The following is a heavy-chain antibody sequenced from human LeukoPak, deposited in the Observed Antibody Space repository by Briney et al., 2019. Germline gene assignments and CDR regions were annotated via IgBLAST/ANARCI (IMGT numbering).Heavy chain of an antibody. CDR1: GFTFSNYA. J-gene: IGHJ4*02. D-gene: IGHD3-9*01. CDR3: AKWGDYDVLTGYYVSDY. Sequence: YPGASLRLSCAASGFTFSNYAMSWVRQAPGEGLEWVSAITGGGSGIYYADSMKSRFTISRDNSKNTLYLQINGLRAEDTAVYYCAKWGDYDVLTGYYVSDYWGQGTLVTVSS. V-gene: IGHV3-23*01. CDR2: ITGGGSGI.